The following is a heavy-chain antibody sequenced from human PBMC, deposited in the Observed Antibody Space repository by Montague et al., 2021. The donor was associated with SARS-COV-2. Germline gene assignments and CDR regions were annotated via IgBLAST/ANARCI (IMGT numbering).Heavy chain of an antibody. D-gene: IGHD5-12*01. V-gene: IGHV4-61*02. Sequence: TLSLTCTVSGGSISGGYYYWSWIRLPAGKGLEWFGRIYRSGSPNYNPSLESRVVLSVDTSRNQFSMKMTSVTAADTAMYYCARGVATGVVTVTGCFDSWGQGTLVIVSS. J-gene: IGHJ4*02. CDR2: IYRSGSP. CDR3: ARGVATGVVTVTGCFDS. CDR1: GGSISGGYYY.